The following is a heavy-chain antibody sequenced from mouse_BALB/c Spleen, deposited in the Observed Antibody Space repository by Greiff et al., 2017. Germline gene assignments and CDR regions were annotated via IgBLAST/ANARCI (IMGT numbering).Heavy chain of an antibody. Sequence: EVKLVESGGGLVQPGGSLKLSCAASGFTFSSYTMSWVRQTPEKRLEWVAYISNGGGSTYYPDTVKGRFTISRDNAKNTLYLQMSSLKSEDTAMYYCARHLGSLYYFDYWGQGTTLTVSS. V-gene: IGHV5-12-2*01. D-gene: IGHD6-1*01. CDR1: GFTFSSYT. CDR3: ARHLGSLYYFDY. CDR2: ISNGGGST. J-gene: IGHJ2*01.